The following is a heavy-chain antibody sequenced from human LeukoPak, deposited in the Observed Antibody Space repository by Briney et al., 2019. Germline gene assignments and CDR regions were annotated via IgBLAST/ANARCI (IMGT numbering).Heavy chain of an antibody. D-gene: IGHD3-10*01. CDR3: ARVPQSATIWFGELLEGRY. J-gene: IGHJ4*02. Sequence: GGSLRLSCAASGFTFSSYSMNWVRQAPGKGLEWVSSISSSSSYIYYADSVKGRFTISRDNAKNSLYLQMNSLRAEDTAVYYCARVPQSATIWFGELLEGRYWGQGTLVTVSS. CDR2: ISSSSSYI. CDR1: GFTFSSYS. V-gene: IGHV3-21*01.